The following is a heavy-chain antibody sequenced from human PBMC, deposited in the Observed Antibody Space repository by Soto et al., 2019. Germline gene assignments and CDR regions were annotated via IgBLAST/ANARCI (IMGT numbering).Heavy chain of an antibody. CDR3: ARDKVRDVVVVPAAPYYFYGMDV. D-gene: IGHD2-2*01. J-gene: IGHJ6*02. V-gene: IGHV1-69*01. CDR2: IIPIFETT. CDR1: GDTFRNYA. Sequence: QVQLVQSGAEVKRPGSSVKVSCKASGDTFRNYALSWVRQAPGQGLEWMGGIIPIFETTNYAQKFQGRVTITADESTNTAYMELSSLRSEDTAVYYCARDKVRDVVVVPAAPYYFYGMDVWGQGTTVTVSS.